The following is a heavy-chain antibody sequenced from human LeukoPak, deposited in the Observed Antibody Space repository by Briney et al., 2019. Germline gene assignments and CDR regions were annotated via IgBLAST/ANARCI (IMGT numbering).Heavy chain of an antibody. J-gene: IGHJ4*02. V-gene: IGHV3-30*04. CDR1: GFTFSSYA. Sequence: GGSLRLSCAASGFTFSSYAMHWVRQAPGKGLEWVAVISYDGSNKYYADSVKGRFTISRGNSKNTLYLQMNSLRAEDTTVYYCARAHFDWLLDYWGQGTLVTVSS. CDR2: ISYDGSNK. D-gene: IGHD3-9*01. CDR3: ARAHFDWLLDY.